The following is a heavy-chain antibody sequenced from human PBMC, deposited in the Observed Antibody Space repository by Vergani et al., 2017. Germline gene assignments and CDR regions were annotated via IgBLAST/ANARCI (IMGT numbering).Heavy chain of an antibody. V-gene: IGHV3-30-3*01. CDR1: GFTFGDHG. J-gene: IGHJ3*02. CDR2: ISYDGTNK. CDR3: AKVGRSEVAGTFGAFDI. D-gene: IGHD6-19*01. Sequence: VQLVESGGGVVQPGRSLRLSCAASGFTFGDHGIHWVRRAPGKGLEWVALISYDGTNKYYTNSVRGRFTISRDNSKSTLFLHMNSLRPEDTAVYYCAKVGRSEVAGTFGAFDIWGQGTMVTVSS.